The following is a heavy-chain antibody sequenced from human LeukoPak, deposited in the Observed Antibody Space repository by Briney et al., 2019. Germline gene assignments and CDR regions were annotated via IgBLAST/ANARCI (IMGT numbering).Heavy chain of an antibody. Sequence: GGSLRLSCAASGFTFSSYGMSWVRQAPGKGLEWVSTISGTGANTYYADSVKGRFTISRDNSKRTLYLQMNSLRVKDAAVYYCAKRRYDTSSLDWFDPWGQGTLVTVSS. CDR3: AKRRYDTSSLDWFDP. J-gene: IGHJ5*02. D-gene: IGHD6-13*01. CDR2: ISGTGANT. V-gene: IGHV3-23*01. CDR1: GFTFSSYG.